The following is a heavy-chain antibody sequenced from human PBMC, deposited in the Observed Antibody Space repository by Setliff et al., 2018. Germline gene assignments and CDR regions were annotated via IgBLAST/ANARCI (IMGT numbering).Heavy chain of an antibody. CDR3: ARGTTLTRAAAGYYFDS. CDR1: GFTFSSYA. J-gene: IGHJ4*02. Sequence: GGSLRLSCAVSGFTFSSYAMHWVRQAPGKGLEWVAVVSDDGRNKYYANSGKGRFTISRDNSKNTLYVRMNSLRGDDTAVYYCARGTTLTRAAAGYYFDSWGQGTLVTVSS. CDR2: VSDDGRNK. D-gene: IGHD6-13*01. V-gene: IGHV3-30*04.